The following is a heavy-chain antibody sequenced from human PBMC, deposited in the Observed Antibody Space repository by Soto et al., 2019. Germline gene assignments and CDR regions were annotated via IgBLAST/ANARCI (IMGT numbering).Heavy chain of an antibody. V-gene: IGHV4-59*08. J-gene: IGHJ4*02. CDR2: IYYSGST. D-gene: IGHD2-21*02. CDR3: ARHSPYCGGDCYSYDY. CDR1: GGSISSYY. Sequence: QVQLQESGPGLVKSSETLSLTCIVSGGSISSYYWSWIRQPPGKGLEWIGYIYYSGSTNYNPSLKSRVTISVDTSKNQFSLKLSSVTAADTAVYYCARHSPYCGGDCYSYDYWGQGTLVTVSS.